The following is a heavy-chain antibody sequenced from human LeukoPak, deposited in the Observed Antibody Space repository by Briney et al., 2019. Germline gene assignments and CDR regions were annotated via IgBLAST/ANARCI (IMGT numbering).Heavy chain of an antibody. CDR3: ARDHSSSWIGAVNWFDP. D-gene: IGHD6-13*01. V-gene: IGHV4-59*01. CDR1: GGSISSYY. Sequence: PSETLSLTCTVSGGSISSYYWSWIRQPPGKGLEWIGYIYYSGSTNYNPSLKSRVTISVDTSKNQFSLKLSSVTAADTAVYYCARDHSSSWIGAVNWFDPRGQGTLVTVSS. CDR2: IYYSGST. J-gene: IGHJ5*02.